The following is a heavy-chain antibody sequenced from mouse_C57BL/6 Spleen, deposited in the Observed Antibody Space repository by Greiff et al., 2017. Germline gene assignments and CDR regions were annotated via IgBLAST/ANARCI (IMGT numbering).Heavy chain of an antibody. CDR2: ISYSGST. CDR1: GYSITSGYD. V-gene: IGHV3-1*01. J-gene: IGHJ3*01. CDR3: ARGRDYGSSSWFAY. D-gene: IGHD1-1*01. Sequence: VQLKESGPGMVKPSQSLSLTCTVTGYSITSGYDWHWIRHFPGNKLEWMGYISYSGSTNYNPSLKSRISITHDTSKNHFFLKLNSVTTEDTATYYCARGRDYGSSSWFAYWGQGTLVTVSA.